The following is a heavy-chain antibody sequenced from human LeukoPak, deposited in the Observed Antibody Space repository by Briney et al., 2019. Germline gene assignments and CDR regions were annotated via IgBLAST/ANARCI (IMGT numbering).Heavy chain of an antibody. Sequence: GGSLRLSCAASGFTFDDYGMSWVRHAPGKGLEWVSGINWNGGSTGYADSVKGRFTISRDDAKNSLYLQINSLRAEDTASYHCARAARGAHFDYWGQGTLVTVSS. CDR1: GFTFDDYG. D-gene: IGHD3-16*01. J-gene: IGHJ4*02. CDR2: INWNGGST. V-gene: IGHV3-20*01. CDR3: ARAARGAHFDY.